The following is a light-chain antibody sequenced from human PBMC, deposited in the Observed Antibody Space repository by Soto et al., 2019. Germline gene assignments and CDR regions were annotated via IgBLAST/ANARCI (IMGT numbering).Light chain of an antibody. J-gene: IGKJ1*01. V-gene: IGKV3-11*01. CDR1: QSVSSY. CDR3: QQRSNWPVT. Sequence: EIVLTQSPGTLSLSPGERATLSCRASQSVSSYLAWYQQKPGQAPRLLIYDASTRAPDISARFSGSGSGTDFTLTISSLEPEDFPDYYCQQRSNWPVTFGQGTKVEVK. CDR2: DAS.